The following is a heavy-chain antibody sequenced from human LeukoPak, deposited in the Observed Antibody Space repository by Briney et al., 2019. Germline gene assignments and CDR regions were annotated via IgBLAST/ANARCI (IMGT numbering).Heavy chain of an antibody. CDR2: ISSSSSYI. Sequence: PGGSLRLSCAASGFTFSSYSMNWVRRAPGKGLEWVSSISSSSSYIYYADSVKGRFTISRDNAKNSLYLQMNSLRAEDTAVYYCARTTGSSPNFDYWGQGTLVTVSS. D-gene: IGHD6-6*01. V-gene: IGHV3-21*01. CDR1: GFTFSSYS. CDR3: ARTTGSSPNFDY. J-gene: IGHJ4*02.